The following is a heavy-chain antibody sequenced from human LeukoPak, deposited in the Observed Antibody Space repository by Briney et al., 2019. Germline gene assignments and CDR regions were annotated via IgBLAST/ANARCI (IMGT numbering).Heavy chain of an antibody. CDR1: GGSISSSSYY. D-gene: IGHD6-19*01. CDR3: ARDSSGWSHKEAYYYYYMDV. J-gene: IGHJ6*03. Sequence: PSETLSLTCTVSGGSISSSSYYWGWIRQPPGKGLEWIGSIYYSGSTNYNPSLKSRVTISVDTSKNQFSLKLSSVTAADTAVYYCARDSSGWSHKEAYYYYYMDVWGKGTTVTVSS. V-gene: IGHV4-39*07. CDR2: IYYSGST.